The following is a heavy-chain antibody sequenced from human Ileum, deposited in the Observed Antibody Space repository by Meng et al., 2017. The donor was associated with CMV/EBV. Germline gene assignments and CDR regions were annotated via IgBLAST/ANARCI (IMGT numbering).Heavy chain of an antibody. Sequence: MKWVRQAPGKGLEWVSSVSSSSSCIYYADSVKGRFTISRDNAKNSLYLQMNSLRAEDTAVYYCARDGTGSEKALRFLEWFSPNYYFDYWGQGTLVTVSS. CDR3: ARDGTGSEKALRFLEWFSPNYYFDY. V-gene: IGHV3-21*01. J-gene: IGHJ4*02. D-gene: IGHD3-3*01. CDR2: VSSSSSCI.